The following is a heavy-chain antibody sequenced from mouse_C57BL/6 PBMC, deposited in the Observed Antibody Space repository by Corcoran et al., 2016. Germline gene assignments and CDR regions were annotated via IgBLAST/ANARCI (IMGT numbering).Heavy chain of an antibody. CDR2: IDPETGGT. CDR1: GYTFTDYE. D-gene: IGHD2-3*01. CDR3: TRGGKYDGYSYWYFDV. V-gene: IGHV1-15*01. Sequence: QVQLQQSGAELVRPGASVTLSCKASGYTFTDYEMHWVKQTPVHGLEWIGAIDPETGGTAYNQKFKGKAILTADKSSSTAYMELRSLTSEDSAVYYCTRGGKYDGYSYWYFDVWGTGTTVTVSS. J-gene: IGHJ1*03.